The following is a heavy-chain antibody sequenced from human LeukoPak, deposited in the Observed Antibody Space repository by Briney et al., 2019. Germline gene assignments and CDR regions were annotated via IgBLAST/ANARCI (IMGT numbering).Heavy chain of an antibody. CDR2: LFASGST. Sequence: PSETLSLTCTVSGSSISSYYWSWIRQPPGKGLEWIGYLFASGSTNYNPSLKSRVTISIDSSKNQFSLKLSSVTAADTAVYYCARDITPPMALLDYWGQGTLVTVSS. V-gene: IGHV4-59*12. CDR1: GSSISSYY. J-gene: IGHJ4*02. CDR3: ARDITPPMALLDY. D-gene: IGHD3-10*01.